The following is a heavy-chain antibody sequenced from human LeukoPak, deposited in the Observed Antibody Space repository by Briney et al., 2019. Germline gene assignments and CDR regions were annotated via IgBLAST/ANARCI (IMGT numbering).Heavy chain of an antibody. Sequence: GASVKVSCKASGYTFTSYDINWVRQATGQGLEWMGWMNPNSGNTGYAQKFQGRGTMTRNTSISTAYMELSSLRSEDTAVYYCARVNWNLGKTFDYWGQGTLVTVSS. D-gene: IGHD1-7*01. V-gene: IGHV1-8*01. CDR2: MNPNSGNT. CDR1: GYTFTSYD. CDR3: ARVNWNLGKTFDY. J-gene: IGHJ4*02.